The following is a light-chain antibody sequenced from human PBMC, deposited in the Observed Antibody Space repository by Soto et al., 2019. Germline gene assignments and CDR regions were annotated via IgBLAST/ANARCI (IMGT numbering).Light chain of an antibody. V-gene: IGKV3-15*01. CDR2: GAS. CDR3: QQYNNWPWT. J-gene: IGKJ1*01. CDR1: QSVHTF. Sequence: EVVLMQSAGTRSLSKGDRAALSCKASQSVHTFLAWYQQKPGQAPRLLIYGASTRATGVPARFSGSGSGTEFTLTISSLQSEDFAVYYCQQYNNWPWTFGQGTKVDIK.